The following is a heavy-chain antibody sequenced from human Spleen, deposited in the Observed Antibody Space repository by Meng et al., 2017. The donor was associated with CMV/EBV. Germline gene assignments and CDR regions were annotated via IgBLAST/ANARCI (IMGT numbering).Heavy chain of an antibody. V-gene: IGHV3-21*01. Sequence: GESLKTSCASSGFTFSSYSMNWVRQAPGKGLEWVSSISSSSSYIYYADSVKGRFTISRDNAKNSLYLQMNSLRAEDTAVYCCARDYGSGSYQTGYWGQGTLVTVSS. CDR1: GFTFSSYS. CDR2: ISSSSSYI. J-gene: IGHJ4*02. CDR3: ARDYGSGSYQTGY. D-gene: IGHD3-10*01.